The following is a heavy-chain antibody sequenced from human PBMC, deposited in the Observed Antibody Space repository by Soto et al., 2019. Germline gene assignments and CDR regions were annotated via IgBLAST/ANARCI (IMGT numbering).Heavy chain of an antibody. V-gene: IGHV4-4*07. CDR3: ARTGGWNIYFFDY. D-gene: IGHD1-1*01. CDR1: GGSISSYY. CDR2: IYTSGST. J-gene: IGHJ4*02. Sequence: SETLSLTCTVSGGSISSYYWSWIRQPAGKGLEWTGRIYTSGSTNYNPSLKSRVTMTVDTSKNQFSQKLSSVTAAAAAVYYCARTGGWNIYFFDYWGQGTLVTVSS.